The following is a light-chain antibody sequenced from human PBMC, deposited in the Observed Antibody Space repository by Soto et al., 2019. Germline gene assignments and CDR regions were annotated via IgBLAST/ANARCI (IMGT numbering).Light chain of an antibody. CDR3: QQTSSTPT. CDR1: QSIRSY. Sequence: DIQLTQSPSSLSASVGDRVTITCRASQSIRSYLNWYQQKPGKAPKLLIYAASSLQTGVSSRLSGSGSGTDFTLTISNLQPEDFATYYCQQTSSTPTFGGGTKV. J-gene: IGKJ4*01. V-gene: IGKV1-39*01. CDR2: AAS.